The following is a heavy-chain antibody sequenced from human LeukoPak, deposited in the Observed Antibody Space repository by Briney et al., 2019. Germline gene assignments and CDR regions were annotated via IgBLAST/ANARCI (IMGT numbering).Heavy chain of an antibody. CDR1: RFTFRNYG. J-gene: IGHJ4*02. CDR3: ARDQGGALDY. D-gene: IGHD2-21*01. Sequence: GGSLRLSCAASRFTFRNYGMHWVRQAPGKGLEWVAVIWYDGSNTYYTDSVKGRFTITRDNSKNTLYLQMNSMRAEDTAVYYCARDQGGALDYWGQGTLVTVSS. V-gene: IGHV3-33*01. CDR2: IWYDGSNT.